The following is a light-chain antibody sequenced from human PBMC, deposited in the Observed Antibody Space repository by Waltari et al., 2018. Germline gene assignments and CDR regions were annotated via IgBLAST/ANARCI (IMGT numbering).Light chain of an antibody. V-gene: IGKV3-20*01. J-gene: IGKJ5*01. CDR2: GAS. CDR1: QSVSSSY. Sequence: EIVLTQSPGTLSLSPGERVTLSCKASQSVSSSYLAWFQQKPGQTPRLLIYGASTRAKGIPDRFSGSGSGTDFTLTINRLQPEDFAVYSCHQYGNSPFTFGQGTRLEIK. CDR3: HQYGNSPFT.